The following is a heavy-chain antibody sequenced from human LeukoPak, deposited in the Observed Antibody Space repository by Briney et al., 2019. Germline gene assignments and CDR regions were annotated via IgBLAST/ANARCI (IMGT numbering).Heavy chain of an antibody. D-gene: IGHD2-21*02. CDR2: ISSGSSTI. V-gene: IGHV3-48*02. CDR1: GFTFCSYS. J-gene: IGHJ3*02. CDR3: ARENIVVVTAIRDAFDI. Sequence: PGGSLRLSCAASGFTFCSYSMNWVRQAPGKGLEWVSYISSGSSTIYYADSVKGRFTISRDNAKNSLCLQMNSLRDEDTAVYYCARENIVVVTAIRDAFDIWGQGTMVTVSS.